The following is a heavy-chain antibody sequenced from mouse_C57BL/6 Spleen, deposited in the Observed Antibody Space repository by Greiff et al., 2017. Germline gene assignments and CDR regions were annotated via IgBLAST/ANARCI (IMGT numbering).Heavy chain of an antibody. CDR2: INPGSGGT. J-gene: IGHJ3*01. CDR3: ARSYGNLAWFAF. Sequence: QVQLKQSGAELVRPGTSVKVSCKASGYAFTNYLIEWVKQRPGQGLEWIGVINPGSGGTNYNEKFKGKATLTAEKSSSTAYMQLSSLTSEDSAVYFCARSYGNLAWFAFWGPGTLVTVSS. V-gene: IGHV1-54*01. D-gene: IGHD2-1*01. CDR1: GYAFTNYL.